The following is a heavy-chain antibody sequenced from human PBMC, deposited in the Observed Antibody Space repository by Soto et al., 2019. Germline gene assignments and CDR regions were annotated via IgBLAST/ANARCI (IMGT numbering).Heavy chain of an antibody. CDR2: ISGSGTTA. V-gene: IGHV3-23*01. CDR1: GFLFSSYA. CDR3: AKTTDGWFSAFEI. J-gene: IGHJ3*02. D-gene: IGHD6-19*01. Sequence: GGSLRLSCAASGFLFSSYAMSWVRQAPGKGLEWVSAISGSGTTAYYADSVKGRFTFSRDNSKSTMYLQISSLRAEDTAVYYCAKTTDGWFSAFEIWGQGTMVTVSS.